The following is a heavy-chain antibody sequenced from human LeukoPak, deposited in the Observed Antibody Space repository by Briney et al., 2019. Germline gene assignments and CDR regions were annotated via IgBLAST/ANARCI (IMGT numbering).Heavy chain of an antibody. V-gene: IGHV1-2*02. D-gene: IGHD6-19*01. J-gene: IGHJ3*02. CDR3: ASEKAVAGQPNDAFDI. CDR2: INPNSGGT. CDR1: GYAFTAYY. Sequence: ASVKVSCKASGYAFTAYYIHRVRQAPGQGLEWMGWINPNSGGTDYPQRFQGRVTMTRDTSINTAYMELSRLTSDDTGVNFCASEKAVAGQPNDAFDIWGQGTMVTVSS.